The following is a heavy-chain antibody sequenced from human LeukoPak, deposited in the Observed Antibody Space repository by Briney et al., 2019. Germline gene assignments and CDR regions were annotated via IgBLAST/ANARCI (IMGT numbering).Heavy chain of an antibody. D-gene: IGHD3-22*01. V-gene: IGHV5-51*01. CDR2: IYPGDSDT. CDR3: ARLDYYDSSGYPDY. J-gene: IGHJ4*02. Sequence: SGESLKISCKGSGYSFTSCWIGWVRQMPGKGLEWMGIIYPGDSDTRYSPSFQGQVTISADKSISTAYLQWSSLKASDTAMYYCARLDYYDSSGYPDYWGQGTLVTVSS. CDR1: GYSFTSCW.